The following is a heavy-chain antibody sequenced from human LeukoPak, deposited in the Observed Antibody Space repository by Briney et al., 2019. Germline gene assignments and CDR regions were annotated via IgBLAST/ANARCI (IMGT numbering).Heavy chain of an antibody. V-gene: IGHV3-53*01. D-gene: IGHD2-15*01. CDR2: IYGDGST. CDR3: AIGSYCSGGSCYPLFDY. CDR1: GFAVNNNY. Sequence: GGSLRLSCAASGFAVNNNYMNWVRQAPGKGLEWVSGIYGDGSTYYADSVKGRFTISRDSSKNTLFLQMNSLRAEDTAVYYCAIGSYCSGGSCYPLFDYWGRGTLVTVSS. J-gene: IGHJ4*02.